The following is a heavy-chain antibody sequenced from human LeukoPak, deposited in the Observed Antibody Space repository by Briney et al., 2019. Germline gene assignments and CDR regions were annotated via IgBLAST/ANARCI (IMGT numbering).Heavy chain of an antibody. CDR2: IYYSGST. V-gene: IGHV4-59*01. CDR1: GASISNYY. Sequence: SETLSLTCTVSGASISNYYWTWIRQPPGKGLEWIGYIYYSGSTNYRPPLKSRVTISVDTSKNQVSLRLRSVTAADTAVYYCARENNRPHYDSSGYYLGSPKRWFDPWGQGTLVTVSS. D-gene: IGHD3-22*01. J-gene: IGHJ5*02. CDR3: ARENNRPHYDSSGYYLGSPKRWFDP.